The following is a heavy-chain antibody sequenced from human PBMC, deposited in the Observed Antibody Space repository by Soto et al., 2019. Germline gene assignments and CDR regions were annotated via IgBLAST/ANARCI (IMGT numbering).Heavy chain of an antibody. J-gene: IGHJ5*02. D-gene: IGHD1-1*01. Sequence: ASVKVSCKAFGYSFTGHYMHWVRQAPGQGLEWMGTIIPGGVNKAYAQKFQGRVTMTSDTSTSTVYMELTSLTSEDTAIYYCARDLSWHDRGWGFDPWG. CDR1: GYSFTGHY. CDR2: IIPGGVNK. CDR3: ARDLSWHDRGWGFDP. V-gene: IGHV1-46*03.